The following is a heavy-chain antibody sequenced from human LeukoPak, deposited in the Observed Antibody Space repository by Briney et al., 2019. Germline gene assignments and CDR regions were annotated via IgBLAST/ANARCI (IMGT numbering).Heavy chain of an antibody. CDR3: ANEEVPNDY. V-gene: IGHV3-23*01. J-gene: IGHJ4*02. CDR2: ISISADMT. CDR1: GFPFSSHA. D-gene: IGHD4/OR15-4a*01. Sequence: PGGSLRLSCEVSGFPFSSHAMSWVRQAPGRGLEWVSGISISADMTYYADSVQGRFIISRDNSMNTLYLQMDSLRVEDTAVYYCANEEVPNDYWGQGTLVTVSS.